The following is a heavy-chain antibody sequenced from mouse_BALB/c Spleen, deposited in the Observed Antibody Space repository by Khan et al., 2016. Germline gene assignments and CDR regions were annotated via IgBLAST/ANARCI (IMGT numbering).Heavy chain of an antibody. CDR3: TRPFAD. J-gene: IGHJ3*01. V-gene: IGHV6-6*02. CDR1: GFTFRNYW. CDR2: IRLQSNNYAT. Sequence: EVQLEESGGGLVQPGGSMKLSCVASGFTFRNYWMNWVRQVPEKGLEWIAEIRLQSNNYATHHAESVKGRFTISRDDSKSSGDLQINNLRPEDTGIYYCTRPFADWGQGTMVTVSA.